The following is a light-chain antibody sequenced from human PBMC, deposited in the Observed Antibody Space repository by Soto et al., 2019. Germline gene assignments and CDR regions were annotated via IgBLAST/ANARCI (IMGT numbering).Light chain of an antibody. CDR3: CSYAGSSNFYV. CDR2: EGS. J-gene: IGLJ1*01. V-gene: IGLV2-23*01. Sequence: QAVLAQPASVSGSPGHAITISCTGTSSDVGSYNLVSWYQQHPGKAPKLMIYEGSKRPSGVSNRFSGSKSGNTASLTISGLQAEDDADYYCCSYAGSSNFYVFGTGTKVTVL. CDR1: SSDVGSYNL.